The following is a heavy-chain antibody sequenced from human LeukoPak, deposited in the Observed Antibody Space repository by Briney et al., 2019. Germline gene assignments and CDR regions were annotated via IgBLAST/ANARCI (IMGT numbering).Heavy chain of an antibody. V-gene: IGHV1-69*05. CDR2: IIPIFGTA. CDR3: ASAGDGSGYYWEVNDY. CDR1: GGTFSSYA. J-gene: IGHJ4*02. D-gene: IGHD3-22*01. Sequence: SVKVSCKASGGTFSSYAISWVRQAPGQGLEWMGGIIPIFGTANYAQKFQGRVTITTDESTSTAYMELSSLRSEDTAVYYCASAGDGSGYYWEVNDYWGQGTLVTVSS.